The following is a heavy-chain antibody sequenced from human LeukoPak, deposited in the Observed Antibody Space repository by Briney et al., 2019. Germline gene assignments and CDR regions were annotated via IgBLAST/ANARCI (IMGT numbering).Heavy chain of an antibody. V-gene: IGHV4-59*01. J-gene: IGHJ4*02. Sequence: SETLSLTCTVSGGSISSYYWCWIRQPPGKGLEWIGYIYYSGSTNCNPSLKSRVTVSVDTSKNQFSLKLSSVTAADTAVYYCARAFSSGWYPYSIGGLWFDFWGQGTLVTVSS. CDR2: IYYSGST. D-gene: IGHD6-19*01. CDR3: ARAFSSGWYPYSIGGLWFDF. CDR1: GGSISSYY.